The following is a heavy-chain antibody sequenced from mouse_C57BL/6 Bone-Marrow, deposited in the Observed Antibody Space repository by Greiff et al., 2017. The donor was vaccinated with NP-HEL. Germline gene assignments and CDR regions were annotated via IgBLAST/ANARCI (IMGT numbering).Heavy chain of an antibody. CDR2: IYPGTGST. J-gene: IGHJ4*01. V-gene: IGHV1S132*01. CDR1: GYIFTSYW. D-gene: IGHD1-1*01. CDR3: AREEITTYAMDY. Sequence: QVQLQQSGAELVRPGTSVKLSCKPSGYIFTSYWIHWVKQRSGQGLECIARIYPGTGSTFYNEQFKGKATLTADKSASTAYMQLSSLKSDDSAVYVVAREEITTYAMDYWCQGTSVTVSS.